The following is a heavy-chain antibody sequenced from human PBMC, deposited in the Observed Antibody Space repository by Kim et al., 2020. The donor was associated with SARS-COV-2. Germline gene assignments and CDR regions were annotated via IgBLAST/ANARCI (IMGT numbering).Heavy chain of an antibody. Sequence: GGSLRLSCVASEFTFSSYTMDWVRQAPGKGMEWVSSFSISRDHVNYADSVKGRFTISSSRDNAKNSLYLQMNSLRAEDTAVYYCIVVPAATHLFDIWG. V-gene: IGHV3-21*01. D-gene: IGHD2-2*01. CDR3: IVVPAATHLFDI. CDR1: EFTFSSYT. CDR2: FSISRDHV. J-gene: IGHJ3*02.